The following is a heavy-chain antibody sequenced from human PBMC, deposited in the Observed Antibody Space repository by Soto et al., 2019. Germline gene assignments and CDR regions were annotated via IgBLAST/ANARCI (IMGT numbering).Heavy chain of an antibody. J-gene: IGHJ6*02. Sequence: GGSLRLSCAASGFTFRTYNMNWVRQAPGKGLDWVSYISSSSSTIYYADSVKGRFTISRDNAKKSLFLQINSLRGEDTAVYYCARGLDTAMVQYYYYYGMDVWGQGTTVTVSS. CDR2: ISSSSSTI. V-gene: IGHV3-48*01. CDR1: GFTFRTYN. CDR3: ARGLDTAMVQYYYYYGMDV. D-gene: IGHD5-18*01.